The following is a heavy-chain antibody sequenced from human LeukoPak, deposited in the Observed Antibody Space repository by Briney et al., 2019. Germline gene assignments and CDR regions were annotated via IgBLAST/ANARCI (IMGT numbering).Heavy chain of an antibody. CDR2: ISGSGDST. V-gene: IGHV3-23*01. CDR1: GFTFSSYA. D-gene: IGHD5-24*01. J-gene: IGHJ4*02. Sequence: PGGSLRLSCAASGFTFSSYAMSWVRQAPGKGLKWVSAISGSGDSTYYGDSVKGRFTISRDNSKNTLYLQMNSLRAEDTAVYYCAKRDGYNLGLVDYWGQGTLVTVSS. CDR3: AKRDGYNLGLVDY.